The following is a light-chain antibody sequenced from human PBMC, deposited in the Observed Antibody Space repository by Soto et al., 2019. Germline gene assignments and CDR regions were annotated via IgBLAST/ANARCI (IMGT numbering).Light chain of an antibody. CDR1: SSDVGGYNY. CDR3: SSYTSSSPSWV. Sequence: QSALTQPASVSGSPRQSITISCTGTSSDVGGYNYVSWYQQHPGKAPKLMIYDVSNRPSGVSNRFSGSKSGNTASLTISGLQAEDEADYYCSSYTSSSPSWVFGGGTKLTVL. J-gene: IGLJ3*02. V-gene: IGLV2-14*01. CDR2: DVS.